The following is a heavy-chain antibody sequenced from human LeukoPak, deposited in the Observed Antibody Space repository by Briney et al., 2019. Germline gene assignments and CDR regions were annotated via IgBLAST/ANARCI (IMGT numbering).Heavy chain of an antibody. Sequence: SETLSLTCSVSSGSTSTHCWSWIRQPPGKGLEWIGYISHIGRTNYNPSLKSRVTISIDTSKNQFSLKLRSVTAADTAVYYCARDLVTVTKGFDIWGQGTMVSVSS. CDR2: ISHIGRT. D-gene: IGHD4-17*01. CDR3: ARDLVTVTKGFDI. CDR1: SGSTSTHC. J-gene: IGHJ3*02. V-gene: IGHV4-59*11.